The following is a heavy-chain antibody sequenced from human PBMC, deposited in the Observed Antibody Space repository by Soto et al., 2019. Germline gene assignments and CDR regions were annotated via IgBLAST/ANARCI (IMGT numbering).Heavy chain of an antibody. CDR2: ISWDGGST. CDR3: AKDTNSGSYHGLIDY. Sequence: GGSLRLSCAASGFTFDDYTMHWVRQAPGKGLEWVSLISWDGGSTYYADSVKGRFTISRDNSKNSLYLQMNSLRTEDTALYYCAKDTNSGSYHGLIDYSGQGTLVTVSS. D-gene: IGHD1-26*01. J-gene: IGHJ4*02. CDR1: GFTFDDYT. V-gene: IGHV3-43*01.